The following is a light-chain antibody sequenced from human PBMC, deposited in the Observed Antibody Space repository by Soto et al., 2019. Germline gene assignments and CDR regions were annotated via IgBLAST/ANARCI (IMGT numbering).Light chain of an antibody. CDR2: GAS. V-gene: IGKV3-11*01. CDR3: QQHSHWPPWT. CDR1: ENVRTF. J-gene: IGKJ1*01. Sequence: VLTQSPATLSLSPGERATLSCRASENVRTFVDWYQQKPGQAPRLLIYGASNRATDIPARFSAGGSGTDFSLTISNLEPEDFAVYYCQQHSHWPPWTFGQGTRVEIQ.